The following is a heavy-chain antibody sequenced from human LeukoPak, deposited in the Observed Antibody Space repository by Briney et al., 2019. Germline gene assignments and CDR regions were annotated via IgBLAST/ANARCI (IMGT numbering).Heavy chain of an antibody. J-gene: IGHJ4*02. Sequence: GGSLRLSCAASGFIFSNYATSWVRQAPGKGLEWVSTISGSGISTYYADSVKGRFTISRDNSKNTLYLQMNSLRAEEDTAIYYCAKTTVTYNFDYWGQGTLVTVSS. V-gene: IGHV3-23*01. CDR2: ISGSGIST. CDR1: GFIFSNYA. D-gene: IGHD4-17*01. CDR3: AKTTVTYNFDY.